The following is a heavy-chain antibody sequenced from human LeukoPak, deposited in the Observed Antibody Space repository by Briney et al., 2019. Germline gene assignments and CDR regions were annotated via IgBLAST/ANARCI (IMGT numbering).Heavy chain of an antibody. V-gene: IGHV4-4*07. Sequence: PSETLSLTCTVSGGSISSYYWSWIRQPAGKGLEWIGRIYTSGSTNYNPSLKSRVTISVDTSKNQFSLKLRSVTAADTAVYYCARVYYSSSYDYWYFDLWGRGTLVTVSS. CDR1: GGSISSYY. CDR2: IYTSGST. D-gene: IGHD6-13*01. CDR3: ARVYYSSSYDYWYFDL. J-gene: IGHJ2*01.